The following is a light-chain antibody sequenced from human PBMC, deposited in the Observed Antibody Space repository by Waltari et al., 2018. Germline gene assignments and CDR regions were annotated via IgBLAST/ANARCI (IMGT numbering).Light chain of an antibody. Sequence: DIVMTQSPLSLPVTPGEPASISCKSSRSLLHSSGYNYVDWYLQKPGQSPQLLISLGSNRASGVPDRFSGSGSGSDCTLKISRVEAEDVGVYYCMQALQSPRTFGGGTKVEIK. CDR3: MQALQSPRT. CDR1: RSLLHSSGYNY. CDR2: LGS. J-gene: IGKJ4*01. V-gene: IGKV2-28*01.